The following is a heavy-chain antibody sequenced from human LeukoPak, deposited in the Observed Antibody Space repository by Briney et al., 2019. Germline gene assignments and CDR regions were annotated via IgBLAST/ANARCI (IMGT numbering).Heavy chain of an antibody. CDR1: GYSISSGYY. CDR2: IYHSGST. Sequence: PSETLSLTCTVSGYSISSGYYWGWIRQPPGKGLEWIGSIYHSGSTYYNPSLKSRVTISVDTSKNQFSLKLSSVTAADTAVYYCASSAGTMVFDYWGQGTLVTVSS. D-gene: IGHD6-13*01. J-gene: IGHJ4*02. CDR3: ASSAGTMVFDY. V-gene: IGHV4-38-2*02.